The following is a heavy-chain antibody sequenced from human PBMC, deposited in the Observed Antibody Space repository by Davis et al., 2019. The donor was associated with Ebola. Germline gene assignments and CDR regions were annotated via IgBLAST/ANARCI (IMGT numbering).Heavy chain of an antibody. J-gene: IGHJ6*02. D-gene: IGHD3-10*01. CDR3: ARGAYTSEGMVV. CDR2: INPNNGGT. V-gene: IGHV1-2*05. CDR1: GYTFTGYY. Sequence: AASVKVSCKASGYTFTGYYLNWVRQAPGQGLEWMGRINPNNGGTNYAQKFQGRVTMTSDTSISTAYMELSNLRSDDTVLYYCARGAYTSEGMVVWGQGTKVTVSS.